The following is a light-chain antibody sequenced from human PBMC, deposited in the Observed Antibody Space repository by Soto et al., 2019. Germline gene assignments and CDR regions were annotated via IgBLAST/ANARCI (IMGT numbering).Light chain of an antibody. J-gene: IGLJ2*01. CDR1: GSDIAVYDF. V-gene: IGLV2-8*01. CDR2: EVY. CDR3: SSFAGDNTLV. Sequence: QSALTQPPSASGSPGQSVTMSCAGTGSDIAVYDFVSWYQQHPDKAPKLIIYEVYKRPSGVPDRFSASKSGNTASLTVSGLQAEDEADYYCSSFAGDNTLVFGGGTKLTVL.